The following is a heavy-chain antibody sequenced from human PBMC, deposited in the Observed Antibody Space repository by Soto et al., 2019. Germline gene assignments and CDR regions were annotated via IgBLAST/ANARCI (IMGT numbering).Heavy chain of an antibody. CDR1: GFTFSSYA. Sequence: PGGSLILSCASSGFTFSSYAMSWVRQAPGKGLEWVSAISGSGGSTYYADSVKGRFTISRDNSKNTLYLQMNSLRAEDTAVYYCAKDGGNYDFWSGYGYGMDVWGQGTTVNVSS. CDR2: ISGSGGST. CDR3: AKDGGNYDFWSGYGYGMDV. V-gene: IGHV3-23*01. J-gene: IGHJ6*02. D-gene: IGHD3-3*01.